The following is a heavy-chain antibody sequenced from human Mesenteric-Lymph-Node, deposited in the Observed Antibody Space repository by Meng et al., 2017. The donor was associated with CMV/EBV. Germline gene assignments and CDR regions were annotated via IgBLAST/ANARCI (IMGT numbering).Heavy chain of an antibody. CDR3: ARPHYYGSGSSPWFDP. V-gene: IGHV4-39*01. CDR1: VGSIRSSSYY. J-gene: IGHJ5*02. Sequence: QLQLQESGPGLVKPSETLSLTCPVSVGSIRSSSYYWGWIRQPPGKGLEWIGSIYYSGSTYYNPSLKSRVTISVDTSKNQFSLKLSSVTAADTAVYYCARPHYYGSGSSPWFDPWGQGTLVTVSS. D-gene: IGHD3-10*01. CDR2: IYYSGST.